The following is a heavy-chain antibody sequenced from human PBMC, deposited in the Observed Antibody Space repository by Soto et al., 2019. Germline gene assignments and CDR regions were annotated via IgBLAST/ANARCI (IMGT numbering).Heavy chain of an antibody. J-gene: IGHJ4*02. CDR1: GYTFTSYG. Sequence: QVQLVQSGAEVKKPGASVKVSCKASGYTFTSYGFSWVRQAPGQGLEWMGWISAYNGNTNYAQKHQDRVRLTTDPSTSTAYMELRSLRSDDTADYYCARDRSINHRDFDYWGQGTLVTVSS. D-gene: IGHD3-10*01. CDR2: ISAYNGNT. V-gene: IGHV1-18*01. CDR3: ARDRSINHRDFDY.